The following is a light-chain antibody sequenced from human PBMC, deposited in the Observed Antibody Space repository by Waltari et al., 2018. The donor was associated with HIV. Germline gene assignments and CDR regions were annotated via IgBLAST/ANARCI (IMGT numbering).Light chain of an antibody. V-gene: IGKV3-11*01. CDR1: QGVTSY. CDR2: DAS. Sequence: EIVLTQSPATLSLSPGEGVTLSCRASQGVTSYLAWYQHKPSQAPRLLIYDASNRATGIPARFSGSGSGTDFTLTISSLEPEDFAVYYCQQRSNWPPITFGQGTRLEIK. J-gene: IGKJ5*01. CDR3: QQRSNWPPIT.